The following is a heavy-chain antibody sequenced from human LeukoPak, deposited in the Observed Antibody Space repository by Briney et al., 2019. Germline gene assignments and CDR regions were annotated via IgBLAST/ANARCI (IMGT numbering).Heavy chain of an antibody. Sequence: GGSLRLSCAASGFTFSSYWMSWVRQAPGKGLEWVANIKQDGSEKYYVDSVKGRSTISRDNAKNSLYLQMNSLRAEDTAVYYCARDVYYDSSGYVDYWGQGTLVTVSS. J-gene: IGHJ4*02. CDR3: ARDVYYDSSGYVDY. D-gene: IGHD3-22*01. CDR2: IKQDGSEK. V-gene: IGHV3-7*01. CDR1: GFTFSSYW.